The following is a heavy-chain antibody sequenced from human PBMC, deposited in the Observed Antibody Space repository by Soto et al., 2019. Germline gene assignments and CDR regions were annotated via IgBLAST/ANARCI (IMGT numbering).Heavy chain of an antibody. CDR3: AKSRGYCSGGSCYGGFDY. V-gene: IGHV3-23*01. CDR1: GFTFSSYA. J-gene: IGHJ4*02. Sequence: EVQLLESGGGLVQPGGSLRLSCAASGFTFSSYAMSWVRQAPGKGLEWVSAISGSGGSTYYADSVKGRFTISRDNSKNTLYLQMNCLRAEDTAVYYCAKSRGYCSGGSCYGGFDYWGQGTLVTVSS. D-gene: IGHD2-15*01. CDR2: ISGSGGST.